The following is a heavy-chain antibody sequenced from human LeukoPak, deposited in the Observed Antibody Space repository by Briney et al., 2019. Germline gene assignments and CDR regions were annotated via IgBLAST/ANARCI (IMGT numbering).Heavy chain of an antibody. Sequence: GGSLRLSCAASGFIFSNFAINWVRQAPGKGLEWVSAISNTGEYTLYADSVKGRFTIFRDNSKNTVYLQMNSLKDEDTALYYCARWTWNYDYWGQRTLVTVSS. J-gene: IGHJ4*02. V-gene: IGHV3-23*01. CDR1: GFIFSNFA. CDR3: ARWTWNYDY. D-gene: IGHD1-1*01. CDR2: ISNTGEYT.